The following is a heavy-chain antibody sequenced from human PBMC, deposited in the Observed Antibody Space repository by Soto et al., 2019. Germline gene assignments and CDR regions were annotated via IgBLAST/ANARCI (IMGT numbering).Heavy chain of an antibody. J-gene: IGHJ4*02. CDR2: ISYDGSNK. D-gene: IGHD3-22*01. Sequence: GGSLRLSCAASGFTFRSYGMHWVRQSPGKGLEWVAVISYDGSNKYYADSVKGRFTISRDNSKNTLYLQMNSLRAEDTAVYYCAKTNDSSGYYPNDYWGQGTLVTVSS. V-gene: IGHV3-30*18. CDR3: AKTNDSSGYYPNDY. CDR1: GFTFRSYG.